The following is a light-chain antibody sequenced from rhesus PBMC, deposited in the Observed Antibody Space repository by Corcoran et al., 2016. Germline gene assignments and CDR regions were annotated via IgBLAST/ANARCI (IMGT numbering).Light chain of an antibody. V-gene: IGKV1S16*01. CDR2: YTS. J-gene: IGKJ4*01. Sequence: DIQMTQSPSSLSASVGDTVTITCRASQVINNFLAWYQQRPGKAPKPLIYYTSRLESGVPSRFSGSGSWTDFPLTISNLQPEDFATYHCQQQNTYPFTFGGGTKVEIK. CDR3: QQQNTYPFT. CDR1: QVINNF.